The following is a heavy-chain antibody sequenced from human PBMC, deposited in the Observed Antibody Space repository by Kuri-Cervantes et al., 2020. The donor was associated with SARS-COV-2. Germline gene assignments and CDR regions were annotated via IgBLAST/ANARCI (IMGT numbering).Heavy chain of an antibody. J-gene: IGHJ4*02. Sequence: GESLKISCAASGFTFSSYAMHWVRQAPGKGLEWVAVISYDGSNKYYGDSVKGRFTISRDNSKNTLYLQMNSLRAEDAAVYYCARGGGYDFWSGFDYWGQGTLVTVSS. CDR1: GFTFSSYA. D-gene: IGHD3-3*01. CDR3: ARGGGYDFWSGFDY. V-gene: IGHV3-30-3*01. CDR2: ISYDGSNK.